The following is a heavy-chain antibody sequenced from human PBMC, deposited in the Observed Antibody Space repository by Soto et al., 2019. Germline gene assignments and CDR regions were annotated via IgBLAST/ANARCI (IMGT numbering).Heavy chain of an antibody. J-gene: IGHJ4*02. CDR1: GYTFTNYY. CDR3: ARRILYSSGWDYYFDS. V-gene: IGHV1-2*06. Sequence: ASVKVSCKSSGYTFTNYYIHWVRQAPGQGLEWIGRINPNSGGTNLAQKFQDRVTMTRDTSITTVYMELYRLRYDDTAVYYCARRILYSSGWDYYFDSWGQGTLVTVS. CDR2: INPNSGGT. D-gene: IGHD6-19*01.